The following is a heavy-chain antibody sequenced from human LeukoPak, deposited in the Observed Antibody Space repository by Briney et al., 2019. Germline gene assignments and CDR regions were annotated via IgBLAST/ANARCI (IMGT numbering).Heavy chain of an antibody. J-gene: IGHJ4*02. Sequence: GRSLRLSCAASGVTFSSYAMHLVRQAPGKGLEWVSAISGSGGSTYYADPVKGRLPISRDNSKNPLYLQMNSLRAEDTAVYYCAKGITMVRGVTPYYFDYWGQGTLVTVSS. CDR2: ISGSGGST. D-gene: IGHD3-10*01. CDR1: GVTFSSYA. CDR3: AKGITMVRGVTPYYFDY. V-gene: IGHV3-23*01.